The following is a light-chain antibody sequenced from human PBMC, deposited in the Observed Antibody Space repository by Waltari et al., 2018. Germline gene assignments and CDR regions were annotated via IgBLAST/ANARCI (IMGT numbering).Light chain of an antibody. J-gene: IGKJ4*01. CDR1: QSVRSN. CDR3: QQYDNWLLT. Sequence: EIVMTQSPATLSVSPGETATLSCRASQSVRSNLAWYQQKPGQAPSLLIHGVSTRATGVPARFSGSGSGTEFTLTISSLQSEDFAVYYCQQYDNWLLTFGGGTKVEI. CDR2: GVS. V-gene: IGKV3-15*01.